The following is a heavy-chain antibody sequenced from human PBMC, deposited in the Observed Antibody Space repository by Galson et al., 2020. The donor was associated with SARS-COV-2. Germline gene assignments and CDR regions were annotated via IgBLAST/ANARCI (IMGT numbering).Heavy chain of an antibody. CDR3: ARDGQSSRGWAFDY. J-gene: IGHJ4*02. CDR1: GFTFSDHA. Sequence: GESLKIPCAAPGFTFSDHAMQWVRQPPGKGLESVAQIFFDGSEKYYGDPVGGRFTISRDSSKNTVYLEMNNLRVDDTAVYYCARDGQSSRGWAFDYWGQGTLLTVSS. CDR2: IFFDGSEK. V-gene: IGHV3-33*01. D-gene: IGHD6-19*01.